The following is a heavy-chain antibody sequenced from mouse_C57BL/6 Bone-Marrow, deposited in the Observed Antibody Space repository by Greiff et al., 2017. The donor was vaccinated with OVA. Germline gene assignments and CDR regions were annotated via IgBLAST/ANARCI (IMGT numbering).Heavy chain of an antibody. CDR3: LLWLRYFDV. V-gene: IGHV1-59*01. D-gene: IGHD2-2*01. Sequence: QVQLQQPGAELVRPGTSVKLSCKASGYTFTSYWMHWVKQRPGQGLEWIGVIDPSDSYTNYNQKFKGKATLTVDTSSSTAYMQLSSLTSEDSAVYPPLLWLRYFDVWGTGTTVTVSS. CDR2: IDPSDSYT. CDR1: GYTFTSYW. J-gene: IGHJ1*03.